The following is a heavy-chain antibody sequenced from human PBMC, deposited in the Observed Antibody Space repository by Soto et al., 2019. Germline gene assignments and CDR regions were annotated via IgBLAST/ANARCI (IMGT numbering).Heavy chain of an antibody. D-gene: IGHD2-15*01. CDR3: AIDHLRLYCSGGSCYSAIDY. CDR2: INPSGGST. J-gene: IGHJ4*02. V-gene: IGHV1-46*03. Sequence: ASVKVSCKASGYTFTSYYVHWVRQAPGQGIERMVIINPSGGSTSYAQKFQGRVTMTRDTSTSTVYMELSSLRSEDTAVYYCAIDHLRLYCSGGSCYSAIDYWGQGTLVTVSS. CDR1: GYTFTSYY.